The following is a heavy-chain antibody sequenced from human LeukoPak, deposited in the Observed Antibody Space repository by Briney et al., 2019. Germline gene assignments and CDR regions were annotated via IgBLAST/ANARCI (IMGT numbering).Heavy chain of an antibody. D-gene: IGHD3-16*02. CDR3: ASLPRPLWGSYRLGAVDV. J-gene: IGHJ6*04. V-gene: IGHV4-34*01. CDR2: INHSGST. CDR1: GGSISSYY. Sequence: SETLSLTCTVSGGSISSYYWSWIRQPPGKGLEWIGEINHSGSTNYNPSLKSRVTISVDTSKNQFSLKLSSVTAADTAVYYCASLPRPLWGSYRLGAVDVWGKGTTVTISS.